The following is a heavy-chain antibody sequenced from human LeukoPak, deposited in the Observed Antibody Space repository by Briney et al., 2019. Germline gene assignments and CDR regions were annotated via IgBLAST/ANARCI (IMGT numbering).Heavy chain of an antibody. Sequence: PRASVKVSCKASGYTFTGYYMHWVRQAPGQGLEWMGLINPRGGTTRYAQKFQGRVTMTRDTSTSTVYMELSSLRSEDTAMYYCARDRTHYYDSSAYYSRWEYWGQGTLVTVSS. V-gene: IGHV1-46*01. J-gene: IGHJ4*02. CDR3: ARDRTHYYDSSAYYSRWEY. CDR1: GYTFTGYY. CDR2: INPRGGTT. D-gene: IGHD3-22*01.